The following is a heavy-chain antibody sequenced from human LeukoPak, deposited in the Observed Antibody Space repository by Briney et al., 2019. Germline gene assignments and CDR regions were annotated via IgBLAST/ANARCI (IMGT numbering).Heavy chain of an antibody. V-gene: IGHV4-61*05. CDR1: GGSISSSSYY. J-gene: IGHJ5*02. D-gene: IGHD3-10*01. CDR2: IYYSGST. CDR3: ARAGGWFGGNWFDP. Sequence: SETLSLTCTVSGGSISSSSYYWGWIRQPPGKGLEWIGYIYYSGSTNYNPSLESRVTISVDTSKNQFSLKLSSVTAADTAVYYCARAGGWFGGNWFDPWGQGTLVTVSS.